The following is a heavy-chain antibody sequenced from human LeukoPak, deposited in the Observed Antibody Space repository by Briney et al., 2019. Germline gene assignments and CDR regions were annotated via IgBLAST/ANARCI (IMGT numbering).Heavy chain of an antibody. D-gene: IGHD3-3*01. J-gene: IGHJ3*02. CDR1: GYTFTSYG. CDR3: ARDPDFWSGTAFDI. Sequence: ASVKVSCKASGYTFTSYGISWVRQAPGQGLEWMGWINPNSGGTNYAQKFQGRVTMTRDTSISTAYMELSRLRSDDTAVYYCARDPDFWSGTAFDIWGQGTMVTVSS. CDR2: INPNSGGT. V-gene: IGHV1-2*02.